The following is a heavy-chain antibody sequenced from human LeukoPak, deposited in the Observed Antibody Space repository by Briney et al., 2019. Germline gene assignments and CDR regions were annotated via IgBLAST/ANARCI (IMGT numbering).Heavy chain of an antibody. CDR3: ARDSAYDFWSGYRNYGMDV. Sequence: GGSLRLSCAASGFTFDDYAMHWVRQAPGKGLEWVSGISWNSGSIGYADSVKGRFTISRDNAKNSLYLQMNSLRAEDTALYYCARDSAYDFWSGYRNYGMDVWGQGTTVTVSS. V-gene: IGHV3-9*01. CDR2: ISWNSGSI. J-gene: IGHJ6*02. CDR1: GFTFDDYA. D-gene: IGHD3-3*01.